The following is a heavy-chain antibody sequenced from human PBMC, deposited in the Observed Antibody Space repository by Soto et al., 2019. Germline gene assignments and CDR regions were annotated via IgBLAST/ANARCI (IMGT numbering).Heavy chain of an antibody. CDR3: ARLGITMIVVVTPSAY. D-gene: IGHD3-22*01. V-gene: IGHV4-59*08. J-gene: IGHJ4*02. CDR1: CGSISSYY. CDR2: IYYSGST. Sequence: SETLSLTCTVSCGSISSYYWSWIRQPPGKGLEWIGYIYYSGSTNYNPSLKSRVTISVDTSKNQFSLKLSSVTAADTAVYYCARLGITMIVVVTPSAYWGQGTLVTVSS.